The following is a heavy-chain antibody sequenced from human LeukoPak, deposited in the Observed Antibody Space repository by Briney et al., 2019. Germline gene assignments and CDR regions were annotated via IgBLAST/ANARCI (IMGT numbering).Heavy chain of an antibody. CDR1: GFTFSGYA. J-gene: IGHJ4*02. CDR2: ITGSGATT. D-gene: IGHD2-15*01. V-gene: IGHV3-23*01. CDR3: AKGDCGGTCLLIDN. Sequence: GGSLRLSCAASGFTFSGYAMSWVRQAPGKGREWVSLITGSGATTYYADSVRGRFTVSRDNSKNTLYLQMNSLRAEDTAVYFCAKGDCGGTCLLIDNWGQGTLVTVSS.